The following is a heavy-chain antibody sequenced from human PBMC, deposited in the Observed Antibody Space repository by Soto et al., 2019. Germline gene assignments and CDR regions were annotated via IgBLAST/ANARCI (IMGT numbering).Heavy chain of an antibody. D-gene: IGHD2-15*01. CDR2: IIPILGIA. Sequence: QVQLVQSGAEVKKPGSSVKVSCKASGGTFSSYTISWVRQAPGQGLEWMGRIIPILGIANYAQKFQGRVTITADKSTSXXYXEXXSLRSEDTAGYYCASNHLGYCSGGSCDQNFNWFDPWGQGTLVTVSS. CDR3: ASNHLGYCSGGSCDQNFNWFDP. CDR1: GGTFSSYT. V-gene: IGHV1-69*02. J-gene: IGHJ5*02.